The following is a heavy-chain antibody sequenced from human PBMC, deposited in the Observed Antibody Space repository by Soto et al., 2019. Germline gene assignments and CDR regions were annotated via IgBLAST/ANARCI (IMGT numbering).Heavy chain of an antibody. J-gene: IGHJ4*02. CDR2: IKSKTDGRTT. CDR1: GFTFSNSC. D-gene: IGHD2-2*02. V-gene: IGHV3-15*01. CDR3: TTDFVPAAIGYFDY. Sequence: GGSLRLSCAASGFTFSNSCMSWIRQAPGKGLEWVGRIKSKTDGRTTDYAAPVKGRFTISRDDSKNTLYLQMNSLKTEDTAVYYCTTDFVPAAIGYFDYWGQGTLVTVSS.